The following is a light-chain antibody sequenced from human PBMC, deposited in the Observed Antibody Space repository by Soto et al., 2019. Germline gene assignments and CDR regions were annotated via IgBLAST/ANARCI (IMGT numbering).Light chain of an antibody. CDR2: EGS. J-gene: IGLJ2*01. V-gene: IGLV2-23*01. CDR3: CSYAGSSTDVV. Sequence: QSALTQPASVSGSPGQSINISCTGTSSDVGSYNLVSWYQQHPGKAPKLMIYEGSKRPSGVSNRFSGSKSGNTASLTISGLQAEDEADYYCCSYAGSSTDVVFGGGTQLTVL. CDR1: SSDVGSYNL.